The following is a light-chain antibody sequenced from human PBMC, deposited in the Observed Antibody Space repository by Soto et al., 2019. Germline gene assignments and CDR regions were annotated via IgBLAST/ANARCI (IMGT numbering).Light chain of an antibody. V-gene: IGKV3-15*01. J-gene: IGKJ1*01. Sequence: EIVLTQSPGTLSLSPGERATLSCRASQSVSSSYLAWYQQKPGQAPRLLFYGASTRATGLPARFSGSGSGTEFTLTINSLQAEDSAVYYCQQYYNWPRTFGQGTKVDI. CDR1: QSVSSSY. CDR3: QQYYNWPRT. CDR2: GAS.